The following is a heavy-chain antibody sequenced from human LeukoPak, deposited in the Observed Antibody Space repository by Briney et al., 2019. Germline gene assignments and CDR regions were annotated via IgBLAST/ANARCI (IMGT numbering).Heavy chain of an antibody. V-gene: IGHV5-51*01. CDR1: GYRFTSYW. Sequence: GESLKISFKGSGYRFTSYWIGWVRPMPGKGLGWMGIIYPGDSDTRYSPSFQGQVTISADKSISTAYLQWSSLKASDTAMYYCARLRGSGSYYPFDYWGQGTLVTVSS. D-gene: IGHD3-10*01. CDR3: ARLRGSGSYYPFDY. CDR2: IYPGDSDT. J-gene: IGHJ4*02.